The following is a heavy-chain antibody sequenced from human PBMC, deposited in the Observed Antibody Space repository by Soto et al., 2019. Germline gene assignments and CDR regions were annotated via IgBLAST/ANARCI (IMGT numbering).Heavy chain of an antibody. CDR3: ARNYYDSSDRDYLDY. D-gene: IGHD3-22*01. J-gene: IGHJ4*02. Sequence: ASVTLSCKASGYTFNGYYIHWVRQAPGQGLEWMGWINPISGGTNYAQKFQGRVTMTRDTSIATVYMDLSRLNSDDTAVYYCARNYYDSSDRDYLDYWGQGTLVTVSS. CDR1: GYTFNGYY. V-gene: IGHV1-2*02. CDR2: INPISGGT.